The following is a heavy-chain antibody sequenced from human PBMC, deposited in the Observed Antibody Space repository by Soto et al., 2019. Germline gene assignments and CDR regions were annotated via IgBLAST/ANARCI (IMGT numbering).Heavy chain of an antibody. D-gene: IGHD4-17*01. Sequence: QLVQSGAAVQEPGESLKIACKRSGFRFTTYWIAWVRQMPGKGLEWMGIIYPGDSKTTYSPSFQGQVTISADKSISTAYVQGSSLTASDTAIYYCARDIYYGGHSEGSAVWGQGTMVTVSS. V-gene: IGHV5-51*03. CDR2: IYPGDSKT. J-gene: IGHJ3*01. CDR3: ARDIYYGGHSEGSAV. CDR1: GFRFTTYW.